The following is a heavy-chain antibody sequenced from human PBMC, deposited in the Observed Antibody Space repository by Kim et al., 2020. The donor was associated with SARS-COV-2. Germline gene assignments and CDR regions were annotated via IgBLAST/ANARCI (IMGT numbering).Heavy chain of an antibody. J-gene: IGHJ6*02. CDR3: AKAFLTGMDV. CDR2: IYYSGST. Sequence: SETLSLTCTVSGGSISSSSYYWGWIRQPPGKGLEWIGSIYYSGSTYYNPSLKSRVTISVDTSKNQFSLKLSSVTTADTAVYYCAKAFLTGMDVWGQGTTVTVSS. V-gene: IGHV4-39*01. CDR1: GGSISSSSYY.